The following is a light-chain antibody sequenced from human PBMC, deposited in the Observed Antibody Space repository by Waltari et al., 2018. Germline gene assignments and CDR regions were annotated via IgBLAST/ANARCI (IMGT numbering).Light chain of an antibody. CDR3: CSYAGIWV. CDR2: DVT. V-gene: IGLV2-11*01. Sequence: QSALTQPRPASASPGQSVTISRAGTGSDVGDFTSVSWYQQPPGKAPRLVIFDVTQRPSGVPDRFSGSKSGTSASLTVSGLQAEDEADYYCCSYAGIWVFGGGTKLTVL. CDR1: GSDVGDFTS. J-gene: IGLJ3*02.